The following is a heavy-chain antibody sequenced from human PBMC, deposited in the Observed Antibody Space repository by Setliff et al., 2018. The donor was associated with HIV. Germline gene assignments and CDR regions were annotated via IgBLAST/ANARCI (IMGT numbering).Heavy chain of an antibody. Sequence: SETLSLTCTVSGGSISNDYWGWVRQPPGKGLEWIGFVYLSGSITYNPSLKSRVTISIDRSKNEFSLKLSSVTAADTALYYWARDRDYGGNRDAFEIWGQGIMGTVSS. V-gene: IGHV4-59*01. CDR2: VYLSGSI. CDR1: GGSISNDY. J-gene: IGHJ3*02. CDR3: ARDRDYGGNRDAFEI. D-gene: IGHD4-17*01.